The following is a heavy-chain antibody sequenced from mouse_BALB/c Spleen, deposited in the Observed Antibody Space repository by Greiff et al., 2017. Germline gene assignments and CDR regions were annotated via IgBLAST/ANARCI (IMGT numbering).Heavy chain of an antibody. J-gene: IGHJ3*01. Sequence: EVQLQESGPGLVKPSQSLSLTCTVTGYSITSDYAWNWIRQFPGNKLEWMGYISYSGSTSYNPSLKSRISITRDTSKNQFFLQLNSVTTEDTATYYCARDLYGNPAWFAYWGQGTLVTVSA. CDR2: ISYSGST. D-gene: IGHD2-1*01. V-gene: IGHV3-2*02. CDR1: GYSITSDYA. CDR3: ARDLYGNPAWFAY.